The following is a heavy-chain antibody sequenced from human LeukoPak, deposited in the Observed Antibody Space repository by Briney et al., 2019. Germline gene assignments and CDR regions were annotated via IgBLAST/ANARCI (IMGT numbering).Heavy chain of an antibody. Sequence: SETLSLTCTVSGGSISSYYWSWIRQPPGKGLEWVGYIYYSGSTNYNPSLKSQVTISVDTSKNQFSLKLSSVTAADTAVYYCARQSTGFDYWGQGTLVTVSS. CDR2: IYYSGST. CDR3: ARQSTGFDY. V-gene: IGHV4-59*08. J-gene: IGHJ4*02. D-gene: IGHD4-17*01. CDR1: GGSISSYY.